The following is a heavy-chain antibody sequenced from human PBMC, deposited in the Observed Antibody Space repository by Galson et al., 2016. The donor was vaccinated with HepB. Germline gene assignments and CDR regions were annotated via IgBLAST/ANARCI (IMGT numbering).Heavy chain of an antibody. CDR3: ARDPAVTGLYYFDN. J-gene: IGHJ4*02. D-gene: IGHD6-19*01. V-gene: IGHV3-21*01. CDR2: ISGSGTYI. CDR1: GFKMGNYN. Sequence: SLRLSCAASGFKMGNYNMHWVRQAPGKGLEWVSSISGSGTYIYYADSVKGRFTIPRDNAKSSVSLRMNSLRAEDTAVYYCARDPAVTGLYYFDNWGQGTWSPSP.